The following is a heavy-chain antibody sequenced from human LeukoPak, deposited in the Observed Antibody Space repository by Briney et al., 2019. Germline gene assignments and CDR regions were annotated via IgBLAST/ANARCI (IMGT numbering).Heavy chain of an antibody. D-gene: IGHD2-15*01. CDR1: GFTVSTNY. V-gene: IGHV3-53*01. CDR3: ARVRLGDCSGGNRLDSFDV. J-gene: IGHJ3*01. CDR2: IYSGGST. Sequence: GGSLRLSCAASGFTVSTNYMSWVRQAPGKGLEWVSLIYSGGSTYYSDSVKGRFTISRDICTNTLYLQMNSLRVEDTAIYYCARVRLGDCSGGNRLDSFDVWGQGTMVTVSS.